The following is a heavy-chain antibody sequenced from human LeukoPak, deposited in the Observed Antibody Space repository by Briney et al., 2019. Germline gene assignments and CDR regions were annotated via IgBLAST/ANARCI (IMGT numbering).Heavy chain of an antibody. CDR1: GYSFTSYW. CDR3: ARGYDSSGYYPGW. J-gene: IGHJ4*02. Sequence: GESLKISCKGSGYSFTSYWIGWVRQMPGKGLEWMGIIYPGDSDTRYSPSFQGQVTISADKSISTAYLQWSSLKASDTAMCYCARGYDSSGYYPGWWGQGTLVTVSS. D-gene: IGHD3-22*01. V-gene: IGHV5-51*01. CDR2: IYPGDSDT.